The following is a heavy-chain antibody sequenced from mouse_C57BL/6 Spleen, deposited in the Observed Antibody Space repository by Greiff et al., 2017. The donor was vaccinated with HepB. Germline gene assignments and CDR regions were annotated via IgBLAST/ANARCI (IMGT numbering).Heavy chain of an antibody. J-gene: IGHJ1*03. V-gene: IGHV1-82*01. D-gene: IGHD1-1*01. CDR1: GYAFSSSW. CDR3: ARAIVAHWYCDV. CDR2: IYTGDGDT. Sequence: VQLQQSGPELVKPGASVKISCKASGYAFSSSWMNWVKQRPGKGLEWIGRIYTGDGDTNYNGKFKGKATLTADKSSSTAYMQLSSLTSADSAVLFGARAIVAHWYCDVWGTGTTVTVSS.